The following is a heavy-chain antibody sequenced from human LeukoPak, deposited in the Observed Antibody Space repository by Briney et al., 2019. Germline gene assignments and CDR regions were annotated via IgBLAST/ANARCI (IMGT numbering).Heavy chain of an antibody. V-gene: IGHV4-59*01. CDR3: ARVTVTTPEYYFDY. D-gene: IGHD4-17*01. CDR2: ISKSGSN. J-gene: IGHJ4*02. Sequence: PSETLSLTCTVSGGSISSYYWSWIRQPPGKGLEWIGYISKSGSNNYNPSLKSRVTISLDTSKNQFSLKLSSVTAADTAMYYCARVTVTTPEYYFDYWGQGTLVTVSS. CDR1: GGSISSYY.